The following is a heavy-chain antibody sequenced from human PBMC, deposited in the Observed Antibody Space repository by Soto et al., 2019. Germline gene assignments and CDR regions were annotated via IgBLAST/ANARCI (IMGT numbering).Heavy chain of an antibody. CDR3: EKTRGNSGMPGASRAYVDI. D-gene: IGHD1-26*01. Sequence: GGSLRLSCAGSGITFSSYDMHWVRQAPGKGLEWVAVISYDGSDKYYADSVKGRFTISRDNSKNTLYLQMSSLRAEDTAVYYCEKTRGNSGMPGASRAYVDIWGRGTVVTVSX. CDR1: GITFSSYD. J-gene: IGHJ2*01. V-gene: IGHV3-30*18. CDR2: ISYDGSDK.